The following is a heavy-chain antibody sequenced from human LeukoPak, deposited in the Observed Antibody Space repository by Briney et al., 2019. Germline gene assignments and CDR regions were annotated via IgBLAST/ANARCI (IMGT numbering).Heavy chain of an antibody. D-gene: IGHD4/OR15-4a*01. Sequence: PGGSLRLSCAASGFTFSSYSMNWVRQAPGKGLEWVSTISGSGGMSYYADSVRGRFTISRDNSKNTLYLQMNSLRAEDTTIYYCAKDRIWSSKAGAFDFWGQGTLVTVSS. J-gene: IGHJ4*02. CDR2: ISGSGGMS. V-gene: IGHV3-23*01. CDR3: AKDRIWSSKAGAFDF. CDR1: GFTFSSYS.